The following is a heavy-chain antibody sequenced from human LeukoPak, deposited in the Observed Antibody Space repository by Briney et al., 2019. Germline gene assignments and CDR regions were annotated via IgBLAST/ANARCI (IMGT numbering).Heavy chain of an antibody. CDR3: ARDQWAARDAFDI. D-gene: IGHD6-6*01. CDR1: GFTFSSYG. Sequence: GGSLRLSCAASGFTFSSYGMHWVRQAPGKGLEWVANIKQDGSEKNFVDSVKGRFTISRDNAKNSLYLQMNSLRAEDTAVYFCARDQWAARDAFDIWGQGTMVTVSS. V-gene: IGHV3-7*01. J-gene: IGHJ3*02. CDR2: IKQDGSEK.